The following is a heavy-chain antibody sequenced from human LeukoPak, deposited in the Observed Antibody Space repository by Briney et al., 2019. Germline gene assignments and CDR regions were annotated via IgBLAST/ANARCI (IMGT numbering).Heavy chain of an antibody. Sequence: GGSLRLSCTASGFTLRNYWMHWVRQVPGKRLVWVSRISGDGSVTNYADSVQGRFTISRDNAKNSLYLQMNSLRAEDTAVYYCARDSADYDFWNGYPFDPWGQGTLVTVSS. D-gene: IGHD3-3*01. V-gene: IGHV3-74*01. J-gene: IGHJ5*02. CDR2: ISGDGSVT. CDR3: ARDSADYDFWNGYPFDP. CDR1: GFTLRNYW.